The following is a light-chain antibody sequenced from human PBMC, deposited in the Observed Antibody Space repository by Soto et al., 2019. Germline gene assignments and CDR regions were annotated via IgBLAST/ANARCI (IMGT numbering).Light chain of an antibody. Sequence: EIVLTQSPATLSFSPGERATLSCRASQSVSNYLAWYQQKPGQAPRLLIYDASNRASGIPARFSGSGSGTDFTLTISSLDPEDFAVYYCKQRSNWPPVTIGGLTKVEIX. J-gene: IGKJ4*01. V-gene: IGKV3-11*01. CDR2: DAS. CDR3: KQRSNWPPVT. CDR1: QSVSNY.